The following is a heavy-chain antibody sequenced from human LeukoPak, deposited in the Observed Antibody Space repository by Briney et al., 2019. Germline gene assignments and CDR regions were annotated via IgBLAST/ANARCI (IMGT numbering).Heavy chain of an antibody. V-gene: IGHV4-59*01. CDR2: IYYSGST. D-gene: IGHD6-19*01. CDR1: GVSISSYY. J-gene: IGHJ3*02. Sequence: PSETLSLTCTVSGVSISSYYWSWIRQPPGKGLEWIGYIYYSGSTNYNPSLKSRVTISVDTSKNQFSLKLSSVTAADTAVYYCARASGSGWLIGVKAFDIWGQGTMVTVSS. CDR3: ARASGSGWLIGVKAFDI.